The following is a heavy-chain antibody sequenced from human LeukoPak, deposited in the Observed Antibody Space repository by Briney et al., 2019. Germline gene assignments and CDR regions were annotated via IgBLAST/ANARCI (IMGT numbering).Heavy chain of an antibody. CDR2: IIPILGIA. D-gene: IGHD2-21*02. J-gene: IGHJ1*01. CDR3: ARDVVVTAWGCFQH. Sequence: ASVKVSCKASGGTFSSYTISWVRQAPGQGLEWMGRIIPILGIANYAQKFQGRVTITADKSTSTAYMELSSLRSEDTAVYYCARDVVVTAWGCFQHWGQGTLVTVSS. V-gene: IGHV1-69*04. CDR1: GGTFSSYT.